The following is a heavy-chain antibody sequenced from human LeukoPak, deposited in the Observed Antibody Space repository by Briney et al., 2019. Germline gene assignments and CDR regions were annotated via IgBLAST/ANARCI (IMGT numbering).Heavy chain of an antibody. CDR2: IYHSGST. J-gene: IGHJ3*02. V-gene: IGHV4-38-2*01. CDR1: GYSISSGYY. Sequence: SETLSLTCAVSGYSISSGYYWGWIRQPPGKGLEWIGSIYHSGSTYYNPSLKSRVTISVDTSKNQFSLKLSSVTAADTAVYYCARVLEYDFWSGLFAFDIWGQGTMVTVSS. D-gene: IGHD3-3*01. CDR3: ARVLEYDFWSGLFAFDI.